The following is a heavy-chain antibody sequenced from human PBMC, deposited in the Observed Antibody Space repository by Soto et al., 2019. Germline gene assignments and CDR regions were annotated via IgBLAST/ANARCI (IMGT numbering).Heavy chain of an antibody. D-gene: IGHD5-18*01. CDR2: IYYSGST. CDR1: GGSISSYY. V-gene: IGHV4-59*01. Sequence: QVQLQESGPGLVKPSETLSLTCTVSGGSISSYYWSWIRQPPGKGLEWIGYIYYSGSTNYNPSLKSRVTISGDTSKNQFSLKLSSVTAADTAVYYCARVARGYSYGVDYWGQGTLVTVSS. J-gene: IGHJ4*02. CDR3: ARVARGYSYGVDY.